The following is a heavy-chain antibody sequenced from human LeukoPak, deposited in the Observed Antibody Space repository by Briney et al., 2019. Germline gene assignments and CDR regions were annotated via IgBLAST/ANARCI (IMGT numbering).Heavy chain of an antibody. J-gene: IGHJ3*02. D-gene: IGHD1-26*01. Sequence: KPGGSLRLSCAASGFTFSDYYMSWIRQAPGKGLEWVSYISSSSSYTNYADSVKGRFTISRDNAKNSLYLQMNSLRAEDTAVYYCTTDRVGDDAFDIWGQGTMVTVSS. CDR2: ISSSSSYT. V-gene: IGHV3-11*05. CDR3: TTDRVGDDAFDI. CDR1: GFTFSDYY.